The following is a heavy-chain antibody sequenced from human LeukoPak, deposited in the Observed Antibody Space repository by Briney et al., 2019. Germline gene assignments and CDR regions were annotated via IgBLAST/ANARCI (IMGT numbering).Heavy chain of an antibody. CDR1: GGSISSGSSF. J-gene: IGHJ5*02. CDR3: AKMHPFPENWFDP. D-gene: IGHD1-14*01. Sequence: SETLSLTCTVSGGSISSGSSFWSWIRQPAGKGLELIGRIYPTGSTNYNPSLKSRVTISLDTSKNQFSLKLTSVTAADTAVYYCAKMHPFPENWFDPWGQGTLVTVSS. CDR2: IYPTGST. V-gene: IGHV4-61*02.